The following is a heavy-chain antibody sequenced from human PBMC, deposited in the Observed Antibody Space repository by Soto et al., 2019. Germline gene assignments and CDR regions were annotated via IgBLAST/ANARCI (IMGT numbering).Heavy chain of an antibody. V-gene: IGHV3-30*18. CDR3: AKAPGIAARSDAFYA. J-gene: IGHJ3*01. CDR1: GFTFSSYG. Sequence: GGSLGLSCAASGFTFSSYGMHWVRQAPGKGLEWVSFISYDGSNKYYADSVRGRFTISRDNSKNTLYLQMNSLGPVDTAVYYCAKAPGIAARSDAFYAWGQGTMVTVSS. D-gene: IGHD6-6*01. CDR2: ISYDGSNK.